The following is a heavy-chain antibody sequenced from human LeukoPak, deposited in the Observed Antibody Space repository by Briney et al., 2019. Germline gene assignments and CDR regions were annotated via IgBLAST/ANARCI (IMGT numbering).Heavy chain of an antibody. CDR1: GVSLSIYY. CDR2: IHTSGNA. D-gene: IGHD4-17*01. CDR3: TRDPGYYNHVWYFDL. V-gene: IGHV4-4*07. J-gene: IGHJ2*01. Sequence: SETLSLTCTVSGVSLSIYYWFWIRQPAGKGLEWIGRIHTSGNADYNPSLKSRVTMSVDTSKNQFSLTLRSVTAADTAVYYCTRDPGYYNHVWYFDLWG.